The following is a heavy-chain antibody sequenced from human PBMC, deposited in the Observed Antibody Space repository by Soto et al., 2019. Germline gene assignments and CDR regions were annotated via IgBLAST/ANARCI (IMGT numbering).Heavy chain of an antibody. D-gene: IGHD5-18*01. V-gene: IGHV3-20*04. CDR3: VRDPGTDSTMDYYYYYPFDV. J-gene: IGHJ6*03. CDR2: LNWHGSST. Sequence: EVQLVESGGGVIRPGGSLRLSCAASGFTFDDYAMSWVRQAPGKGLEWVSGLNWHGSSTGYADFVTGRFTISRDNAKNSLYLHLNSLRAEDSFLYYCVRDPGTDSTMDYYYYYPFDVWGKGTTVIVS. CDR1: GFTFDDYA.